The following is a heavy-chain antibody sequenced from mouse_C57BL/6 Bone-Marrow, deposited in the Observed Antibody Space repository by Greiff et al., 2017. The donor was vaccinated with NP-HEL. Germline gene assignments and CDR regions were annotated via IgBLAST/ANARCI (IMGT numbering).Heavy chain of an antibody. CDR2: ISSGSSTI. D-gene: IGHD2-12*01. V-gene: IGHV5-17*01. CDR3: ARRYRGLYYYAMDY. Sequence: EVKVVESGRGLVKPGGSLKLSCAASGFTFSDYGMHWVRQAPEKGLEWVAYISSGSSTIYYADTVKGRFTISRDNAKNTLFLQMTSLRSEDTAMYYCARRYRGLYYYAMDYWGQGTSVTVSS. CDR1: GFTFSDYG. J-gene: IGHJ4*01.